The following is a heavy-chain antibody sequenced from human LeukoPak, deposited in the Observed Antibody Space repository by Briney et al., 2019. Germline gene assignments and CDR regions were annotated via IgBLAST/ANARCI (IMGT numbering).Heavy chain of an antibody. J-gene: IGHJ4*02. CDR2: ISGTGGST. V-gene: IGHV3-23*01. D-gene: IGHD2-2*01. CDR3: AKDRTRYCSSTSCYGPGDY. CDR1: GFTFSSYV. Sequence: GGSLRLSCAASGFTFSSYVMSWVRQAPGKGLEWVSGISGTGGSTYYADSVKGRFTISRDNSKNTLYLQMNSLRAEDTAVYFCAKDRTRYCSSTSCYGPGDYWGQGTLVTVSS.